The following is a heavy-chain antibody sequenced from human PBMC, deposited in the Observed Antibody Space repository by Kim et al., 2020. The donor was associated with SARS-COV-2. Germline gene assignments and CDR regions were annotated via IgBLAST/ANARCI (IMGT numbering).Heavy chain of an antibody. Sequence: GGSLRLSCAASGFTFSSYGMHWVRQAPGKGLEWVAVISHDGRNKYNVDSVKGRFTISRDKSKNTLYLQMNSLRAEDTAVYYCAKDKFGQPDGGMDVWGQGTTVTVSS. J-gene: IGHJ6*02. D-gene: IGHD3-16*01. CDR1: GFTFSSYG. CDR3: AKDKFGQPDGGMDV. CDR2: ISHDGRNK. V-gene: IGHV3-30*18.